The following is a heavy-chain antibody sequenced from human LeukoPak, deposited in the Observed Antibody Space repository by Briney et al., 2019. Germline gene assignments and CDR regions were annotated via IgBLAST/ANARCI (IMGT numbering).Heavy chain of an antibody. CDR2: ISSNGDNT. CDR1: GFSFSSYW. CDR3: ARREGANFDC. J-gene: IGHJ4*02. D-gene: IGHD1-26*01. V-gene: IGHV3-64*01. Sequence: GGSLRLSCAASGFSFSSYWMHWVRQAPGKGLEYVSAISSNGDNTWYANSVKGRFTISRDNSKNTVYLQMGSLRAEDMAVYYCARREGANFDCWGQGTLVTVSS.